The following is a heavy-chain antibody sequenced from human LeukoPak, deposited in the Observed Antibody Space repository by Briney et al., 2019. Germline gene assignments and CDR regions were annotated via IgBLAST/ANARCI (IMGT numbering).Heavy chain of an antibody. J-gene: IGHJ6*03. D-gene: IGHD3-3*01. CDR3: ARVGYDFWSGYHTLGYMDV. CDR1: SGSISTYY. Sequence: SETLSLTCTVSSGSISTYYWSWIRQPPGKGLEWIGYIYHNGNTNYNPSLKSRVTLSVDTSKNQFSLKLSSVTAADTAVYYCARVGYDFWSGYHTLGYMDVWGKGATVTVSS. CDR2: IYHNGNT. V-gene: IGHV4-59*01.